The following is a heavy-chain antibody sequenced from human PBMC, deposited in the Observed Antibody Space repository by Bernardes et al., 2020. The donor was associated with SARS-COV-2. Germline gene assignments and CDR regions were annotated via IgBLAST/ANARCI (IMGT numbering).Heavy chain of an antibody. CDR3: ALDKRLLSLENAFDI. Sequence: SGPTLVKPTQTLTLTCTFSGFSLSTSGVGVGWIRQAPGKALEWLALIYWDDDKRYSPSLKSRLTITKDTSKNQVVLTMTNMDPVDTATYYCALDKRLLSLENAFDIWGQGTLVTVSS. CDR2: IYWDDDK. CDR1: GFSLSTSGVG. D-gene: IGHD3-10*01. J-gene: IGHJ3*02. V-gene: IGHV2-5*02.